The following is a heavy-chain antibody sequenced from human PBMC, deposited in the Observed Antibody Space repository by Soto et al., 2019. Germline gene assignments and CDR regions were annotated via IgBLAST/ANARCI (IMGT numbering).Heavy chain of an antibody. CDR3: ARGLVPFH. CDR2: LYSDGST. D-gene: IGHD3-10*01. Sequence: GGSLRLSCAASGFTVSNNYMSWVRQAPGKGLEWVSFLYSDGSTYYADSVKGRFTISRDNSKNTLFLQMNSLRAEDTAVYYCARGLVPFHWGQGTLVTVSS. CDR1: GFTVSNNY. V-gene: IGHV3-53*01. J-gene: IGHJ4*02.